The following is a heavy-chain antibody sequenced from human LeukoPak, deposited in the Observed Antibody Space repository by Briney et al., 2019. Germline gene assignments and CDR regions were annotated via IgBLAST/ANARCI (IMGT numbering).Heavy chain of an antibody. J-gene: IGHJ6*02. CDR1: GGSISSYY. D-gene: IGHD3-10*01. CDR2: IYYSGST. CDR3: ARYGSGSYSFGTDV. Sequence: PSETLSLTCTVSGGSISSYYWSWIRQPPGKGLEGIGYIYYSGSTNYNPSLKSRVTISVDTSKNQFSLKLSSVTAADTAVYYCARYGSGSYSFGTDVWGQGTTVTVSS. V-gene: IGHV4-59*08.